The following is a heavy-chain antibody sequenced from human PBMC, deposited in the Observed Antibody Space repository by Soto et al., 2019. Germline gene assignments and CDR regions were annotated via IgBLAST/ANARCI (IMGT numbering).Heavy chain of an antibody. CDR2: ISSSSSYI. CDR3: ARDRAYCTNGVCYNFDY. Sequence: GALRLSCAASGFTFSSYSMNWVRQAPGKGLEWVSSISSSSSYIYYADSVKGRFTISRDNAKNSLYLQMNSLRAEDTAVYYCARDRAYCTNGVCYNFDYWGQGTLVTVSS. J-gene: IGHJ4*02. V-gene: IGHV3-21*01. CDR1: GFTFSSYS. D-gene: IGHD2-8*01.